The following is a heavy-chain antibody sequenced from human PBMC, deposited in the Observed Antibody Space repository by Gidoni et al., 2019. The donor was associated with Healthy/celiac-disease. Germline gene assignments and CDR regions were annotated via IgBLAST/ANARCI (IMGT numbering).Heavy chain of an antibody. J-gene: IGHJ6*02. Sequence: EVQLLESGGGLVQPGGSLRLSCAASGFTFSSYAMSWVRQAPGKGLEWVSAISGSGGSTYYADSVKGRFTISRDNSKNTLYLQMNSLRAEDTAVYYCAKDEGGHSSSWYSTLYRYYYGMDVWGQGTTVTVSS. CDR3: AKDEGGHSSSWYSTLYRYYYGMDV. D-gene: IGHD6-13*01. V-gene: IGHV3-23*01. CDR1: GFTFSSYA. CDR2: ISGSGGST.